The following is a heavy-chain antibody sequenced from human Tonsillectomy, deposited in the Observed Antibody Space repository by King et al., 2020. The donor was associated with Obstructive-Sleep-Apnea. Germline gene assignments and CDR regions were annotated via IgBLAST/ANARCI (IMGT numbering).Heavy chain of an antibody. Sequence: QLVQSGAEVKKPGSSVKVSCKASGGTFSSYAIVWVRQAPGQGLEWMGGIIPFLGIANYAPKFQGRVTITAEKSKSTAYMELSSLSSEDTALDYCARNGVHPTYSGIDVWGQGTTVTVSS. CDR1: GGTFSSYA. CDR2: IIPFLGIA. J-gene: IGHJ6*02. D-gene: IGHD4-17*01. CDR3: ARNGVHPTYSGIDV. V-gene: IGHV1-69*04.